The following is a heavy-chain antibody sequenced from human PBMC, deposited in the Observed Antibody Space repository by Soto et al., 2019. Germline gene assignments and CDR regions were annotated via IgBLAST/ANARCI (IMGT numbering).Heavy chain of an antibody. Sequence: GGSLRLSCAASGFTFSSYGMHWVRQAPGKGLEWVAVIWYDGSNKYYADSVKGRFTISRDNSKNTLYLQMNSLRAEDTAVYYCARDPRGCSGGSCYSPGWFDPWGQGTLVTVSS. CDR1: GFTFSSYG. CDR3: ARDPRGCSGGSCYSPGWFDP. D-gene: IGHD2-15*01. CDR2: IWYDGSNK. V-gene: IGHV3-33*01. J-gene: IGHJ5*02.